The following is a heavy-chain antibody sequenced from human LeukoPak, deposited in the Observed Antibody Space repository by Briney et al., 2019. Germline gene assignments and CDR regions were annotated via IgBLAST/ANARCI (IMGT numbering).Heavy chain of an antibody. CDR1: GYSFTSYW. CDR2: IYPGDSDT. CDR3: ARLDSDYTNPLDP. V-gene: IGHV5-51*01. D-gene: IGHD4-11*01. J-gene: IGHJ5*02. Sequence: GESLQISCKGSGYSFTSYWIGWVRQVPGKGLEWMGIIYPGDSDTRYSPSFQGQVTISADKSISTAYLQWSSLKASDTAMYYCARLDSDYTNPLDPWGQGTLVTVSS.